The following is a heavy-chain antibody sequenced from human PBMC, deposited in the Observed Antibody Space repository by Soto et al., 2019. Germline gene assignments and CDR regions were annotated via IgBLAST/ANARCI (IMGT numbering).Heavy chain of an antibody. CDR3: ARELDYYGSGSYGYYGMDV. Sequence: GGSLRLSCAASGFTFSDYYMSWIRQAPGKGLEWVSYISSSGSTIYYADSVKGRFTISRDNAKNSLYLQMNSLRAEDTAVYYCARELDYYGSGSYGYYGMDVWGQGTTVTVSS. CDR1: GFTFSDYY. CDR2: ISSSGSTI. J-gene: IGHJ6*02. V-gene: IGHV3-11*04. D-gene: IGHD3-10*01.